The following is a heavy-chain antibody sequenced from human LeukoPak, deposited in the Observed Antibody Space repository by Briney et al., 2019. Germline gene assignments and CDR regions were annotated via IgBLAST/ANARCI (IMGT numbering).Heavy chain of an antibody. J-gene: IGHJ4*02. CDR3: ARDRDILGGWLGLHFDY. CDR1: GDSVSSNSAA. D-gene: IGHD5-12*01. Sequence: PSETLSLTCVTSGDSVSSNSAAWNWIRQSPSRGLEWLGRTYYRSKWYNDYAVSVKSRITINPDTSKNQFSLQLNSVTPEDTAVYYCARDRDILGGWLGLHFDYWGRGTLVTVSS. CDR2: TYYRSKWYN. V-gene: IGHV6-1*01.